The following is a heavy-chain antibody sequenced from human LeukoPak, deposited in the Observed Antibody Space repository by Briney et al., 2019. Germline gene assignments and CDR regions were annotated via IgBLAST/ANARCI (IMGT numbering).Heavy chain of an antibody. Sequence: SETLSLTCAVYGGSFSGYYWSWIRQPPGKGLEWIGEINHSGSTNYNPSLKSRVIISVDTSKNQFSLKLSSVTAADTAVYYCARTLHYDILTGYYPFDYWGQGTLVTVSS. V-gene: IGHV4-34*01. D-gene: IGHD3-9*01. J-gene: IGHJ4*02. CDR2: INHSGST. CDR3: ARTLHYDILTGYYPFDY. CDR1: GGSFSGYY.